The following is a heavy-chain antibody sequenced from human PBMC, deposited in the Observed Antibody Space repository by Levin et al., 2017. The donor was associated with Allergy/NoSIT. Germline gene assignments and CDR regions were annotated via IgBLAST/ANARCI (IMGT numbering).Heavy chain of an antibody. CDR3: ARDILRVGATRYFDY. V-gene: IGHV4-59*01. Sequence: SETLSLTCTVSGGSISSDNWSWIRQPPGKGLEWIGYIYDTGNTNYNPSLKSRVTLSVDTSKNQFSLKLSSVTTADTAVYFCARDILRVGATRYFDYWGHGTLVTVSS. J-gene: IGHJ4*03. D-gene: IGHD1-26*01. CDR1: GGSISSDN. CDR2: IYDTGNT.